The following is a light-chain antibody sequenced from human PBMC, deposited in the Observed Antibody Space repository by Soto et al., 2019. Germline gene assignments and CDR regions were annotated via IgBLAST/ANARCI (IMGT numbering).Light chain of an antibody. V-gene: IGLV2-14*01. CDR1: SHDVGRYDY. CDR2: EVT. J-gene: IGLJ1*01. Sequence: QSALTQPASVSGSPGQSITISCTGTSHDVGRYDYVSWYQQHPGKAPKIMIYEVTYRPSGVSNRFSASKSGNTASLTISGLQPEDEADYYCNSYTSRNTLVFGTGTKVTVL. CDR3: NSYTSRNTLV.